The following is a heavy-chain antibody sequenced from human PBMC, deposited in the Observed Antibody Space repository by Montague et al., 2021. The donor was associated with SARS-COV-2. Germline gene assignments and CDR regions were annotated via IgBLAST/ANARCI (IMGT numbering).Heavy chain of an antibody. J-gene: IGHJ3*02. CDR1: GGSISSNNYY. Sequence: SETLSLTCTVSGGSISSNNYYWDWIRQPPGKGLEWIGSIYDSGXTXYXXXXKXRVTISVDTSKNHFSLKLNSVTAADTAVYYCARRGRKLLPVATTIGGFEIWGQGAMVTVSS. D-gene: IGHD5-12*01. V-gene: IGHV4-39*02. CDR3: ARRGRKLLPVATTIGGFEI. CDR2: IYDSGXT.